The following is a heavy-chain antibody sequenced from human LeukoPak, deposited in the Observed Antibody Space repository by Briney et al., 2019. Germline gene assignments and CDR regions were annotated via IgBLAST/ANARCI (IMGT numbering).Heavy chain of an antibody. D-gene: IGHD5-24*01. CDR3: AAREMAVSYYFDY. CDR2: IVVGSGNT. CDR1: GFTFTSSA. Sequence: SVKVSCKASGFTFTSSAMQWVRQARGQRLEWIGWIVVGSGNTNYAQKFQERVTITRDMSTSTVYMELSSLRSADTAVYYCAAREMAVSYYFDYWGQGTLVTVSS. J-gene: IGHJ4*02. V-gene: IGHV1-58*02.